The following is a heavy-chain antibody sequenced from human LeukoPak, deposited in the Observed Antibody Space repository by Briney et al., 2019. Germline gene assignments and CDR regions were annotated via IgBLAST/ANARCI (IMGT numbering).Heavy chain of an antibody. D-gene: IGHD3-3*01. J-gene: IGHJ4*02. CDR3: TREPITIFGVVTNYFDY. V-gene: IGHV3-11*04. Sequence: GGSLRLSCAASGFTFSDYYMSWIRQAPGKGLEWVSYISSSGSTIYYADSVKGRFTISRDNAKNSLYLQMNSLRADDTAVYYCTREPITIFGVVTNYFDYWGQGTLVTVSS. CDR2: ISSSGSTI. CDR1: GFTFSDYY.